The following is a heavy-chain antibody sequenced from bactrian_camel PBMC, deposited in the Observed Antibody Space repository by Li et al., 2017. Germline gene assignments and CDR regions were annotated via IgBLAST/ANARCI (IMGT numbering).Heavy chain of an antibody. D-gene: IGHD3*01. Sequence: HVQLVESGGDSVQTGGSLKLSCQTSISTYSIYCLGWFRQAPGKEREGVATYDTLARPIYADSVKGRFTITQDNGKNTVYLQMNNLEPEDTAMYYCAADHNRGCMGWPTVEYDITGQGTQVTVS. CDR2: YDTLARP. V-gene: IGHV3S53*01. CDR1: ISTYSIYC. J-gene: IGHJ4*01. CDR3: AADHNRGCMGWPTVEYDI.